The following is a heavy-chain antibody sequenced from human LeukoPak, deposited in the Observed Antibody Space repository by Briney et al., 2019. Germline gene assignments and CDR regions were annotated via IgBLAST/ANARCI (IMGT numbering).Heavy chain of an antibody. V-gene: IGHV4-30-2*01. D-gene: IGHD2-2*01. CDR1: GGSISSGGYY. CDR2: INHSGST. Sequence: SQTLSLTCTVSGGSISSGGYYWSWIRQPPGKGLEWIGEINHSGSTNYNPSLKSRVTISVDTSKNQFSLKLSSVTAADTAVYYCARRPARYCSSTSCYRELDYYYYYMDVWGKGTTVTVSS. J-gene: IGHJ6*03. CDR3: ARRPARYCSSTSCYRELDYYYYYMDV.